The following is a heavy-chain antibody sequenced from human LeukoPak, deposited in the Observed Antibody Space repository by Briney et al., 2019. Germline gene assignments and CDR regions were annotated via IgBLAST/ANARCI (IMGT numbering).Heavy chain of an antibody. Sequence: SETLSLTCTVPGGSISSGTYYWGWIRQPPGKGLEWIGSIYHSGSTYYNPSLKSRVTISVDTSKNQFSLRLSSLTAADTALYYCARDRKYYYHMDVWGKGTTVTVSS. D-gene: IGHD1-14*01. CDR3: ARDRKYYYHMDV. J-gene: IGHJ6*03. V-gene: IGHV4-39*07. CDR2: IYHSGST. CDR1: GGSISSGTYY.